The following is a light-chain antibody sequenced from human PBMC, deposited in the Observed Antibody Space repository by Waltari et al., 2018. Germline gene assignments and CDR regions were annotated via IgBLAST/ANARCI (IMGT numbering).Light chain of an antibody. V-gene: IGLV2-11*01. J-gene: IGLJ3*02. CDR3: CSYAGRYTWV. CDR1: NSDVGGYNS. Sequence: QSALTQPRSVSGSPGQSVTISCTGNNSDVGGYNSVSWYQQHADKAPKLMIYDVSNRPSGLPDRSCGSKSVHTASLTISGLQAEDEADYYCCSYAGRYTWVFGGGTKLTVL. CDR2: DVS.